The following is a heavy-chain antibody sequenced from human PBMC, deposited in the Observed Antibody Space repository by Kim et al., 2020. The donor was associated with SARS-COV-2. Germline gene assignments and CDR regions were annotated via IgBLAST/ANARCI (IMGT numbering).Heavy chain of an antibody. CDR3: ARDGNYDDSPGYYYGYY. V-gene: IGHV3-30-3*01. Sequence: GGSLRLSCAASGFTFSSYAMHWVRQAPGKGLEWVAVISFDGSNKYYADSVKGRFTISRDNSKKTLYLQMNSLRAEDTAVYYCARDGNYDDSPGYYYGYY. D-gene: IGHD3-22*01. J-gene: IGHJ6*03. CDR1: GFTFSSYA. CDR2: ISFDGSNK.